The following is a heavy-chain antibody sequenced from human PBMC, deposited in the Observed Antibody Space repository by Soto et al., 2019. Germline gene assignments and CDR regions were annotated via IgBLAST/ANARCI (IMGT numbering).Heavy chain of an antibody. CDR2: IRNKANTYAT. Sequence: EVQLVESGGGLVQPGGSLKLSCAASGFTFSGSAVHWVRQASGKGLEWVGRIRNKANTYATAYAASVKGRFTISRDDSKNTAYLQMNSLTTDDTAVYYCTSHSPEDMGRSWGLGTQVTVSS. CDR1: GFTFSGSA. D-gene: IGHD2-15*01. V-gene: IGHV3-73*02. CDR3: TSHSPEDMGRS. J-gene: IGHJ4*02.